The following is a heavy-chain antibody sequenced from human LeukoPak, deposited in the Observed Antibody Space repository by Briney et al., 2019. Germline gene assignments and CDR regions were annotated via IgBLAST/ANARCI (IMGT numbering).Heavy chain of an antibody. J-gene: IGHJ4*02. CDR1: GYTFSVYY. D-gene: IGHD3-16*01. Sequence: SVKVSCKASGYTFSVYYMHWVRQAPGQGLEWMGWINPNSGGTKYVQKFQGRVTMTRDTSISTAYMELSRLRSDDTAVYYCASGSLASSFDHWGQGTLVTVSS. V-gene: IGHV1-2*02. CDR2: INPNSGGT. CDR3: ASGSLASSFDH.